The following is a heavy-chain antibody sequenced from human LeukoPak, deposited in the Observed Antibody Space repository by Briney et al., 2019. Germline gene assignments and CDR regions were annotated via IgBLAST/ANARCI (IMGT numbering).Heavy chain of an antibody. CDR3: ARGRPMVPWYFDY. J-gene: IGHJ4*02. V-gene: IGHV4-39*07. CDR2: IYYSGST. D-gene: IGHD3-10*01. CDR1: GGSVSSSSYY. Sequence: PSETLSLTCTVSGGSVSSSSYYWGWIRQPPGKGLEWIGSIYYSGSTYYNPSLKSRVAISVDTSKNQFSLKLSSVTAADTAVYYCARGRPMVPWYFDYWGQGTLVTVSS.